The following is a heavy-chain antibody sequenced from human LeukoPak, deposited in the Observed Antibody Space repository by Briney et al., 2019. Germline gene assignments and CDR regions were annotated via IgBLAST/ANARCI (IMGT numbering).Heavy chain of an antibody. J-gene: IGHJ4*02. CDR2: IFYSGST. CDR3: ARQQDVFDN. CDR1: GGSVTNSY. Sequence: PSETLSLTCTVSGGSVTNSYWSWIRQPPGKGLEWIGYIFYSGSTNHNRSLKSRVTISIDTSKNQFSLKLTSVTAADTAVYYCARQQDVFDNWGQGTLVTVSS. V-gene: IGHV4-59*08.